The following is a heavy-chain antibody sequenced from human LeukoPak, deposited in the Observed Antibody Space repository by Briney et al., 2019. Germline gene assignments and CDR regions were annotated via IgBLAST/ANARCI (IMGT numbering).Heavy chain of an antibody. V-gene: IGHV1-46*01. Sequence: EASVKVSCKASGYTFTSYYMHWVRQAPGQGLEWMGIINPSGGSTSYAQKFQGRVTMTRDTSTSTVYMELSSLRSEDTAVYYCAREFWSGYQPGYGMDVWGQGTTVTVSS. CDR2: INPSGGST. D-gene: IGHD3-3*01. CDR3: AREFWSGYQPGYGMDV. CDR1: GYTFTSYY. J-gene: IGHJ6*02.